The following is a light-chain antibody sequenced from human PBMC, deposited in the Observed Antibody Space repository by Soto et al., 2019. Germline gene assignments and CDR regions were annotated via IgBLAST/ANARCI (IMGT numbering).Light chain of an antibody. V-gene: IGLV3-21*02. Sequence: SYELTQPPSVSVAPGQTARITCEGDSLGSKSGHWYQQRPGQAPILVVFDDSDRPSGIHEQFSGSKSGNTATLTFSGVEAGDEADYYCQVWESSTDHYVFGTGTKLTVL. CDR2: DDS. CDR3: QVWESSTDHYV. CDR1: SLGSKS. J-gene: IGLJ1*01.